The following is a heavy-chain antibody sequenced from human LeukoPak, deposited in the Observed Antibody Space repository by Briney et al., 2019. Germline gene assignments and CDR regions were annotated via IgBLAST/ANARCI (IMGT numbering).Heavy chain of an antibody. Sequence: ASVKVSCKASGYTFTGYYMHWVRQAPGQGLGWMGWINPNSGGTNYAQKFQGRVTMTRDTSISTAYMELSRLRSDDTAVYYCARGDYGDYVRIDPWGQGTLVTVSS. CDR3: ARGDYGDYVRIDP. D-gene: IGHD4-17*01. V-gene: IGHV1-2*02. J-gene: IGHJ5*02. CDR1: GYTFTGYY. CDR2: INPNSGGT.